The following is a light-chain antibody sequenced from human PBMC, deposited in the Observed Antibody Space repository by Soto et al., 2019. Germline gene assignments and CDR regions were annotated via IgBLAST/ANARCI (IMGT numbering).Light chain of an antibody. CDR3: CSYAGGNTLYV. J-gene: IGLJ1*01. V-gene: IGLV2-11*01. CDR1: SSDIGDFDY. CDR2: DVS. Sequence: QSALTQPRSVSGSPGQSVTISCTGSSSDIGDFDYVSWYQQHPGEAPKLIISDVSKRPSGVPARFSGSKSGNTASLTISGLQAEDEADYYCCSYAGGNTLYVFGAGTKVTAL.